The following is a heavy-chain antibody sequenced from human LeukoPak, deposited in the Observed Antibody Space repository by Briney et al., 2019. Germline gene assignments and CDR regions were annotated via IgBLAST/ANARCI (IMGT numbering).Heavy chain of an antibody. CDR1: GFTFSSYA. J-gene: IGHJ5*02. D-gene: IGHD4-11*01. CDR2: ISYDGSNK. V-gene: IGHV3-30*04. Sequence: GGSLRLSCAASGFTFSSYAMHWVRQAPGKGLEWVAVISYDGSNKYYADSVKGRFTISRDNSKNTLYLQMNSLRTEDTAVYYCARDITVTLLNWFDPWGQGTLVTVSS. CDR3: ARDITVTLLNWFDP.